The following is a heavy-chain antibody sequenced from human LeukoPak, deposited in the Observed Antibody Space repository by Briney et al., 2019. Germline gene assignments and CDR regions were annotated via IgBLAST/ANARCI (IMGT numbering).Heavy chain of an antibody. D-gene: IGHD6-19*01. V-gene: IGHV1-69*02. J-gene: IGHJ3*02. CDR3: ARLAVAAYDAFDI. CDR1: GGTFSSYT. Sequence: ASVKVSCKASGGTFSSYTISWVRQAPGQGLEWMGRIIPILGIANYAQKFQGRVTITADKSTSTAYMELSSLRSEDTAVYYCARLAVAAYDAFDIWGQGTMVTVSS. CDR2: IIPILGIA.